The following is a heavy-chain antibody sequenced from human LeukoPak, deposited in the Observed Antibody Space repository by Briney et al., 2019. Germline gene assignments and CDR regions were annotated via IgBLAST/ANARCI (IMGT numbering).Heavy chain of an antibody. Sequence: ASVKVSCKVSGYTLTEISIHWVRQAAGKGPEWMGGSDPEDGKTSYARKFQARVTMTEDTSTDTAYMELSSLMAEDTAVYYCATYPWYGNSANHPFDVWGQGTMVTVSS. CDR3: ATYPWYGNSANHPFDV. V-gene: IGHV1-24*01. CDR2: SDPEDGKT. CDR1: GYTLTEIS. J-gene: IGHJ3*01. D-gene: IGHD4-23*01.